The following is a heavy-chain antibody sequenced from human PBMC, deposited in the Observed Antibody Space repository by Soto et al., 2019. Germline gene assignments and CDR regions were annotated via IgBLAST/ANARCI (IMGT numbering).Heavy chain of an antibody. J-gene: IGHJ2*01. CDR3: ASALSLGGVARCLFAF. D-gene: IGHD2-8*01. CDR2: IYPSGST. CDR1: KGCSGSSGYS. Sequence: PSENPSLSCTVYKGCSGSSGYSWHWIRQPTGKGLEWIGYIYPSGSTNYNPSLKSRVTISVDSSKNQFSLRLTSVTAADTAVYYGASALSLGGVARCLFAFRGRRTLV. V-gene: IGHV4-30-2*01.